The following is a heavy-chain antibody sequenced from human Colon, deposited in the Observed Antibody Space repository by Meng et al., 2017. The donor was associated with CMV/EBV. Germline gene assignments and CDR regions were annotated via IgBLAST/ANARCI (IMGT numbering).Heavy chain of an antibody. Sequence: SLKISCVGSGFRFDHYGMHWVRQVPGKGLEWVSGISVNSIGGYSESVKGRFTISRDNAKNSLYLQMNSLKPEDTALYYCVKDMSVTNWGSGGLDVWGQGTTVTVSS. J-gene: IGHJ6*02. D-gene: IGHD3-10*01. CDR2: ISVNSIG. CDR1: GFRFDHYG. CDR3: VKDMSVTNWGSGGLDV. V-gene: IGHV3-9*01.